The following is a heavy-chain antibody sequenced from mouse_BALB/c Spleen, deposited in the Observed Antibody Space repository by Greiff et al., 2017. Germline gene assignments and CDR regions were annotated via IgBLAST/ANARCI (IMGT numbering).Heavy chain of an antibody. Sequence: EVKLVESGGGLVQPGGSRKLSCAASGFTFSSFGMHWVRQAPEKGLEWVAYISSGSSTIYYADTVKGRFTISRDNPKNTLFLQMTSLRSEDTAMYYCARRPHYYGSSYYAMDYWGQGTSVTVSS. CDR3: ARRPHYYGSSYYAMDY. CDR1: GFTFSSFG. CDR2: ISSGSSTI. D-gene: IGHD1-1*01. J-gene: IGHJ4*01. V-gene: IGHV5-17*02.